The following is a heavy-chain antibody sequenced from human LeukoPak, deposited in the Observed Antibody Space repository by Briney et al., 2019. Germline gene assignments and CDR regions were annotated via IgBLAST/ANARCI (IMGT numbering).Heavy chain of an antibody. CDR2: ITSSGNDI. D-gene: IGHD5-12*01. CDR1: GFTFSDYY. CDR3: ASDIVATSGDF. Sequence: GGSLRLSCAASGFTFSDYYMSWIRLAPGKGLEWVAYITSSGNDIYYADSVKGRFTISRDNAKNALFLRMNSLRVEDTATYYCASDIVATSGDFWGQGTLVSVSS. V-gene: IGHV3-11*01. J-gene: IGHJ4*02.